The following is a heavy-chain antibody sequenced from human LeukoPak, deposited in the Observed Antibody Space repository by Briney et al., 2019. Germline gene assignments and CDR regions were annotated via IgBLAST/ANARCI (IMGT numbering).Heavy chain of an antibody. J-gene: IGHJ6*03. Sequence: GGSLRLSCAASGFTFSSYGMHWVRQAPGKGLEWVAFIRYDGSNKYYADSVKGRFTISRDNSKNTLYLQMNSLRAEDTAVYYCAKDGGVSEGYYYYYMDVWGKGTTVTVSS. V-gene: IGHV3-30*02. CDR1: GFTFSSYG. D-gene: IGHD3-16*01. CDR2: IRYDGSNK. CDR3: AKDGGVSEGYYYYYMDV.